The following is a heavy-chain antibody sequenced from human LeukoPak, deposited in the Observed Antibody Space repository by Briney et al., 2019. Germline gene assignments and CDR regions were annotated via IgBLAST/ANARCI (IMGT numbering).Heavy chain of an antibody. J-gene: IGHJ6*02. D-gene: IGHD5-18*01. CDR1: GYTFTSYA. Sequence: ASVKVSCKASGYTFTSYAMNWVRQAPGQGLEWMGWINTNTGNPTYAQGFTGRFVFSLDTSVSTAYLQISSLKAEDTAVYYCARERIQLLFYYYYYGMDVWAKGPRSPSP. CDR2: INTNTGNP. V-gene: IGHV7-4-1*02. CDR3: ARERIQLLFYYYYYGMDV.